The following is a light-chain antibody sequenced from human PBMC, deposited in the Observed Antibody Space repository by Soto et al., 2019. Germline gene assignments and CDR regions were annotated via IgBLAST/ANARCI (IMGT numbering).Light chain of an antibody. CDR2: EVA. CDR3: ASYASSLDV. CDR1: SSDIGGYDY. Sequence: QSVLTQPASVSGSPGQSITISCTGTSSDIGGYDYVSWYQQHPGKAPKLVIYEVANRPSGFSNRFSGSKSGNTASLTISGLQAEDEADYYCASYASSLDVFGTGTKLTV. V-gene: IGLV2-14*01. J-gene: IGLJ1*01.